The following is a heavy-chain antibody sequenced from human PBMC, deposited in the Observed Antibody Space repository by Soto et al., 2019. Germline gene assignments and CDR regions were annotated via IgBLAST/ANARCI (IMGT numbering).Heavy chain of an antibody. CDR3: ARVSGIYYYGMDV. CDR2: INHSGST. D-gene: IGHD3-10*01. Sequence: SETLSLTFAVYGGSFSGYYWSWIRQPPGKGLEWIGEINHSGSTNYNPSLKSRVTISVDTSKNQVSLKLSSVTAADTAVYYCARVSGIYYYGMDVWGQGTTVT. V-gene: IGHV4-34*01. J-gene: IGHJ6*02. CDR1: GGSFSGYY.